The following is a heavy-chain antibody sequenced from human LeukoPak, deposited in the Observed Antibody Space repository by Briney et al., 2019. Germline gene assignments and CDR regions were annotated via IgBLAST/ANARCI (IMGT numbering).Heavy chain of an antibody. CDR1: GYTFIGYY. CDR3: ASGTYYYDSSGYYYGMDV. CDR2: INPNSGGT. J-gene: IGHJ6*02. V-gene: IGHV1-2*02. Sequence: ASVKVSCKASGYTFIGYYIQWVRQAPGQGPEWMGWINPNSGGTNYAQKFQGRVTMTRDTSISTAYMELSRLRSDDTAVYYCASGTYYYDSSGYYYGMDVWGQGTTVTVSS. D-gene: IGHD3-22*01.